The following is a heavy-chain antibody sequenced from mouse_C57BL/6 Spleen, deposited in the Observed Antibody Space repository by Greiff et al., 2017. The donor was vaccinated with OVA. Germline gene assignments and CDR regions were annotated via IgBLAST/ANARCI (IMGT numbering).Heavy chain of an antibody. J-gene: IGHJ1*03. CDR1: GFTFSSYA. Sequence: EVKLEESGEGLVKPGGSLKLSCAASGFTFSSYAMSWVRQTPEKRLEWVAYISSGGDYIYYADTVKGRFTISRDNARNTLYLQMSSLKSEDTAMYYCTRGDGGYFDVWGTGTTVTVSS. D-gene: IGHD3-3*01. CDR3: TRGDGGYFDV. CDR2: ISSGGDYI. V-gene: IGHV5-9-1*02.